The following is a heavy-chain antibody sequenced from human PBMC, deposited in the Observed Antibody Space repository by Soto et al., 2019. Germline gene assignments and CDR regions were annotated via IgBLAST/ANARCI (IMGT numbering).Heavy chain of an antibody. CDR1: GFTVSSNY. Sequence: EVQLVESGGGLVQPGGSLRLSCAASGFTVSSNYMSWVRQAPGKGLEWVSVIYSGGSTYYADSVKGRFTISRDNSKNTLYLQMNSLRAEDTAVYYCARDEPGTVYGDYVFWGQGTLVTVSS. J-gene: IGHJ4*02. V-gene: IGHV3-66*01. D-gene: IGHD4-17*01. CDR2: IYSGGST. CDR3: ARDEPGTVYGDYVF.